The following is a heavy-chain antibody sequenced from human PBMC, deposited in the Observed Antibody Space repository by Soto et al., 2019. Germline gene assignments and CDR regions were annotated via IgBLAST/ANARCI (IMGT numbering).Heavy chain of an antibody. CDR2: IYSGGST. D-gene: IGHD3-9*01. V-gene: IGHV3-66*01. CDR1: GFTVSSNY. J-gene: IGHJ3*02. Sequence: GSLRLSCAASGFTVSSNYMSWVRQAPGKGLEWVSVIYSGGSTYYADSVKGRFTISRDNSKNTLYLQMNSLRAEDTAVYYCARDADILTGSDAFDIWGQGTMVTVSS. CDR3: ARDADILTGSDAFDI.